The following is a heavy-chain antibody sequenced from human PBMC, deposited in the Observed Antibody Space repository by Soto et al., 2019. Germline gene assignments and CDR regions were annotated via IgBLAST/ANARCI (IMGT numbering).Heavy chain of an antibody. D-gene: IGHD4-4*01. CDR1: AYTFASHA. CDR3: ARGTTVTTTPTYYYMDV. V-gene: IGHV1-18*01. J-gene: IGHJ6*03. Sequence: GAPVTVSCQAPAYTFASHASSCVRQDPGPGLEWMGWISPYNGNTNYAQNLQGRVTMTTDTSTTTAYMELRSLRSDDTAVYYCARGTTVTTTPTYYYMDVWGKGTTVTVSS. CDR2: ISPYNGNT.